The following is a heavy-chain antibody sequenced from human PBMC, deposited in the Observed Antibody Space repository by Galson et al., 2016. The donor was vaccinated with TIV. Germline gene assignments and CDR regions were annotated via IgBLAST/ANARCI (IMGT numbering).Heavy chain of an antibody. CDR1: GFDFGSYA. CDR2: ISASGTGP. Sequence: SLRLSCAASGFDFGSYALSWVRLAPGKGLEWTSGISASGTGPDYADSVKGRFTISRDNSKNTLYLQMASLRGDDTATYYCAREVAADGELDYWGQGTLVIVS. D-gene: IGHD6-13*01. J-gene: IGHJ4*02. V-gene: IGHV3-23*01. CDR3: AREVAADGELDY.